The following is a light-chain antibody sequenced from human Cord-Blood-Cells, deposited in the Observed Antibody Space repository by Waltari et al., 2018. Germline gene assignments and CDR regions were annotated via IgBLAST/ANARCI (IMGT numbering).Light chain of an antibody. CDR3: QQYGSLLT. Sequence: EIVLQQSPGTLSLSPGERAPLSCRASQSVSSSYLAWYQQKPGQAPRLLIYGASSRATGIPDRFSGSGSGTDFTLTISRLEPEDFAVYYCQQYGSLLTFGGGTKVEIK. CDR1: QSVSSSY. CDR2: GAS. J-gene: IGKJ4*01. V-gene: IGKV3-20*01.